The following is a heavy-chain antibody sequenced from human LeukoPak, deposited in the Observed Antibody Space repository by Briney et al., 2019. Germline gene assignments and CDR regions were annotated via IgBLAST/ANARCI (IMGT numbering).Heavy chain of an antibody. CDR1: GFTFSSSYA. CDR2: ISFDGNNK. Sequence: PGGSLRLSCAASGFTFSSSYAFHWVRQAPGKGLEWVAVISFDGNNKKYADSVKGRFTISRDNTLYLQMNSLRPEDTAVYYCAREMAAVGTHFDYWGQGTVVSVSS. J-gene: IGHJ4*02. CDR3: AREMAAVGTHFDY. D-gene: IGHD6-13*01. V-gene: IGHV3-30*04.